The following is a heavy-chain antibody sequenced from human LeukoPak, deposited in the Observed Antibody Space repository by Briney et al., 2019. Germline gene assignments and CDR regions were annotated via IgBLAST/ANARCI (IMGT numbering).Heavy chain of an antibody. J-gene: IGHJ4*02. CDR2: IYYSGNT. Sequence: SETLSLTCTVSGGSIRSFYWSWIRQPPGKGLEWIGYIYYSGNTNHNPSLKSRVTISVDTSKNQFSLKVSSVTAADTAVYYCARGGNSYGYLDYWDQGTLVTVSS. CDR1: GGSIRSFY. V-gene: IGHV4-59*01. CDR3: ARGGNSYGYLDY. D-gene: IGHD5-18*01.